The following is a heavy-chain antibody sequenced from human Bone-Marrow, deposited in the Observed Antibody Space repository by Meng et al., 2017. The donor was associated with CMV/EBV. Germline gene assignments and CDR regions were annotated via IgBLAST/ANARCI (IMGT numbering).Heavy chain of an antibody. D-gene: IGHD6-6*01. J-gene: IGHJ1*01. V-gene: IGHV3-7*01. CDR2: IKYDGSEK. CDR3: ARGGVAARRQAEYFQH. Sequence: GGSLRLSCVASGFTFRNYYMNWVRQAPGKGLEWVASIKYDGSEKFYVDSVKGRFTISRDNAKNSLYLQMNSLRAEDTAVYYCARGGVAARRQAEYFQHWGQGTLVTVSS. CDR1: GFTFRNYY.